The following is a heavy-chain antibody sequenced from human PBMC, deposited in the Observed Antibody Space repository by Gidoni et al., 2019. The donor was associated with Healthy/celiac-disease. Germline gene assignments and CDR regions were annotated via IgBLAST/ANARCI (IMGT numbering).Heavy chain of an antibody. Sequence: EVQPVESGGGSVQPGGSLGPSCAVSGYTFSSYSMNWVRQVPGKGLVWVSYISSSSSSLYYANSVKGRFTISRDNAKYSQYRQMNSLGAEDTAVYCCARENIGDQLTPLLWGQGTLVTVSS. D-gene: IGHD2-2*01. J-gene: IGHJ4*02. CDR3: ARENIGDQLTPLL. V-gene: IGHV3-48*01. CDR1: GYTFSSYS. CDR2: ISSSSSSL.